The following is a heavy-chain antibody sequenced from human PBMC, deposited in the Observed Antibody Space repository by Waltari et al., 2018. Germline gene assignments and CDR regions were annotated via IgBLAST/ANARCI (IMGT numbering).Heavy chain of an antibody. CDR1: GFTFSTYA. D-gene: IGHD1-26*01. V-gene: IGHV3-23*01. J-gene: IGHJ4*02. CDR2: ISSSGTST. Sequence: EVQLLESGGGLVQPGGSLRLSCAASGFTFSTYAIYWVRQAPGKGLEWVSSISSSGTSTYDTDSVKGRFTISRDNSKNTLYLELNSLRVEDTATYYCAKRGGTGPVAVSGIHCDYWGQGTLVIVSS. CDR3: AKRGGTGPVAVSGIHCDY.